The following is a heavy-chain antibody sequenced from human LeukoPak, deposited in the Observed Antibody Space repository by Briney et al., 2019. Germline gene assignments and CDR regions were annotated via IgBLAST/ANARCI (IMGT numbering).Heavy chain of an antibody. Sequence: GASVKVSCKASGYTFTTYAMNWVRQAPGQGLEWMGWINTNTGNPTYAQGFTGRFVFSLDTSVSTAYLQISSLKADDTAVYYCARDPEYSSNSNAFDISGQGTMVTVSS. J-gene: IGHJ3*02. CDR2: INTNTGNP. D-gene: IGHD6-6*01. CDR3: ARDPEYSSNSNAFDI. V-gene: IGHV7-4-1*02. CDR1: GYTFTTYA.